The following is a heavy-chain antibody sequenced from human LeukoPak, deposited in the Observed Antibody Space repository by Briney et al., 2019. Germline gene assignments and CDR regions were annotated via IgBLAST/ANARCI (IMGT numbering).Heavy chain of an antibody. CDR3: ALARSEYHYGMDV. CDR1: GDSVSSISVA. Sequence: SQTLSLTCAISGDSVSSISVAWNWIRQSPSRGLEWLGRTYYRSKWYYEYAVSVKGRININPDPLKNQYSLQLNSVTPEDTAVYYCALARSEYHYGMDVWGQGTTVTVSS. J-gene: IGHJ6*02. CDR2: TYYRSKWYY. V-gene: IGHV6-1*01.